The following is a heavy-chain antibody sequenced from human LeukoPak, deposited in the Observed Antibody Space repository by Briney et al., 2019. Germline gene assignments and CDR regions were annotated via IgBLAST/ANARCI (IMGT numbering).Heavy chain of an antibody. CDR2: INPNSGGT. CDR3: ARESPPSIVVVPAAVDAFDI. Sequence: ASVKVSCKASGYTFTGYYMHWVRQAPGQGLEWMGWINPNSGGTNYAQKFQGRVTMTRDTSISTAYMELSRLRSDDTAVYYCARESPPSIVVVPAAVDAFDIWGQGTMVTVSS. J-gene: IGHJ3*02. D-gene: IGHD2-2*01. V-gene: IGHV1-2*02. CDR1: GYTFTGYY.